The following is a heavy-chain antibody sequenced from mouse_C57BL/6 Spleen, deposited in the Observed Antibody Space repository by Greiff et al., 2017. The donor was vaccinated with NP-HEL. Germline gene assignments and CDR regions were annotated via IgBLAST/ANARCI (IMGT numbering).Heavy chain of an antibody. CDR3: ARGDLDAMDY. CDR2: ISYDGSN. CDR1: GYSITSGYY. D-gene: IGHD3-3*01. Sequence: EVKLEESGPGLVKPSQSLSLTCSVTGYSITSGYYWNWIRQFPGNKLEWMGYISYDGSNNYNPSLKNRISITRDTSKNQFFLKLNSVTTEDTATYYCARGDLDAMDYWGQGTSVTVSS. V-gene: IGHV3-6*01. J-gene: IGHJ4*01.